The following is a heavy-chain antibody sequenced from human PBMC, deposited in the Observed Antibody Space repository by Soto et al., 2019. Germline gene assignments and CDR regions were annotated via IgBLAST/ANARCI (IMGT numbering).Heavy chain of an antibody. Sequence: KPSETLSLTCTVSGGSISSYYWSWIRQPPGKGLEWIGYIYYSGSTNYNPSLKSRVTISVDTSKNQFSLKLSSVTAADTAVYYCARVETVGATKGGSLDYWGQGTLVTVSS. CDR1: GGSISSYY. V-gene: IGHV4-59*01. CDR2: IYYSGST. J-gene: IGHJ4*02. D-gene: IGHD1-26*01. CDR3: ARVETVGATKGGSLDY.